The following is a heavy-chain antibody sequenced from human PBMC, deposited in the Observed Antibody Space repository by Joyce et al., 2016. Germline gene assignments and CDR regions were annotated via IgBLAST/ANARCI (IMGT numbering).Heavy chain of an antibody. V-gene: IGHV3-48*04. D-gene: IGHD3-10*01. CDR2: ISRSSRTI. Sequence: EVQLVASGGGLVQLVGAVRFSCAAYGFILSDSTRKWVRQESGKWMEWVSHISRSSRTIYYAHPLKGRFTISRDNAKNSLYLQMNSLRAEDTAVYYCARKKYYGSGSYYKYYYYAMDVWGQGTTVTVSS. J-gene: IGHJ6*02. CDR3: ARKKYYGSGSYYKYYYYAMDV. CDR1: GFILSDST.